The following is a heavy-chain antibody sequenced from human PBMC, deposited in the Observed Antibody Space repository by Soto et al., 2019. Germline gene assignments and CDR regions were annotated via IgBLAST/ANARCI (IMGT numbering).Heavy chain of an antibody. CDR3: GRNSPYHGIDV. CDR2: TRNKANSYTT. V-gene: IGHV3-72*01. CDR1: GFTFSDHY. Sequence: EVQVVESGGGLVQPGGSLRLSCAASGFTFSDHYMDWVRQAPGKGLEWVGRTRNKANSYTTEYGASVKGRFTISRDDSKNSLYLQMISLKTDDTAVYYCGRNSPYHGIDVWGKGTTVTVSS. D-gene: IGHD6-13*01. J-gene: IGHJ6*04.